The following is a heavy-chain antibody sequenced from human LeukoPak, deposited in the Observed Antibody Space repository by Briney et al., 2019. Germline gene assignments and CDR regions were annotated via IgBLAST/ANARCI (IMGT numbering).Heavy chain of an antibody. D-gene: IGHD2-2*01. CDR2: INYDETTT. CDR1: GSTFSSYW. V-gene: IGHV3-74*01. J-gene: IGHJ4*02. CDR3: VRSHQGGFDY. Sequence: GGSLRLSCAASGSTFSSYWMHWVRQDPGKGLVWVSRINYDETTTTYADSVKGRFTISRDNAKNTLYLQMNSLRAEDTAVYYCVRSHQGGFDYWGQGTLVTVSS.